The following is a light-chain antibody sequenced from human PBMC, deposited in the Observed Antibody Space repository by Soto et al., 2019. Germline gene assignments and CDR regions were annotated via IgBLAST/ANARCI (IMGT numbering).Light chain of an antibody. Sequence: QLVLTQPPSVSGTPGQRVTISCSGGTSNIGINSVNWYQQIPGTAPKLLIHSYDQRPSGVPDRFSGSKSGTSASLAISGLQPEDEADYYCAAWDDTLNGQWLFGGGTKLTVL. V-gene: IGLV1-44*01. CDR3: AAWDDTLNGQWL. J-gene: IGLJ3*02. CDR2: SYD. CDR1: TSNIGINS.